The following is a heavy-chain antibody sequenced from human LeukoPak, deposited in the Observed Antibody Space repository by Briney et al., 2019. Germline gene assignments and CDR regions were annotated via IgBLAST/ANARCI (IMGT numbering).Heavy chain of an antibody. D-gene: IGHD3-22*01. V-gene: IGHV3-23*01. J-gene: IGHJ4*02. CDR3: AKDSPISPYYYDSSGSQIDY. CDR2: ISGSGGST. Sequence: GGSLRLSCAASGFTFSSYAMSWVRQAPGKGLEWVSAISGSGGSTYYADSVKGRFTISRDNSKNTLYLQMNSLRAEDTAVYYCAKDSPISPYYYDSSGSQIDYWGQGTLVTVSS. CDR1: GFTFSSYA.